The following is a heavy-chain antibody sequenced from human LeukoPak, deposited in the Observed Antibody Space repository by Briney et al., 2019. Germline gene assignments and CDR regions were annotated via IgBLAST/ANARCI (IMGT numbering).Heavy chain of an antibody. CDR2: ISYDGSNK. J-gene: IGHJ6*01. CDR1: GFTFSSYG. V-gene: IGHV3-30*18. CDR3: AKDSYGMDV. Sequence: PGGPLRLSCAPSGFTFSSYGMHWVRQAPGKGLEWGPVISYDGSNKYYADCVKGRFTLYRDNSKKKLYLQMRSLRAEDTAVYYCAKDSYGMDVWGQGPTVSVSS.